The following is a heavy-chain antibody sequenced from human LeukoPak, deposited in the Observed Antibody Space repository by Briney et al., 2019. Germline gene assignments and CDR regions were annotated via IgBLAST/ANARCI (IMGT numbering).Heavy chain of an antibody. J-gene: IGHJ4*02. Sequence: GGSLRLSCAASGFTFSSYEMNWVRQAPGKGLEWVSYISSSGSTIYYADSVKGRFTISRDNAKNSLYLQMNSLRAEDTAVYYCARGYSYGSDYWGQGTLVTASS. D-gene: IGHD5-18*01. V-gene: IGHV3-48*03. CDR3: ARGYSYGSDY. CDR2: ISSSGSTI. CDR1: GFTFSSYE.